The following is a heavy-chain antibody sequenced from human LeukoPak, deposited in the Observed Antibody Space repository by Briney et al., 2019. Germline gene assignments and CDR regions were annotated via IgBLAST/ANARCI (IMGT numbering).Heavy chain of an antibody. V-gene: IGHV3-73*01. D-gene: IGHD3-3*01. Sequence: PGGSLRLSCAASGFTFSGSAIHQVRQASGKGLEWVGRIRSKADCAASVKGKFTISRDDSKNTAYLQMNSLKTEDTAVYYCSRSSSRNFGVVIKSYYYYMDVWGKGTTVTVSS. CDR2: IRSKAD. CDR1: GFTFSGSA. J-gene: IGHJ6*03. CDR3: SRSSSRNFGVVIKSYYYYMDV.